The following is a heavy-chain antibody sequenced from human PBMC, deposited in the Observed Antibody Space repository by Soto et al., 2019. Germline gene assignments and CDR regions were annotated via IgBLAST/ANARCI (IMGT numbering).Heavy chain of an antibody. V-gene: IGHV3-48*01. CDR1: GFVLSSYS. CDR3: ARSYSYGFGY. D-gene: IGHD5-18*01. CDR2: IGTGTRTR. Sequence: EVQLVESGGGLVQPRGSLRLSCAASGFVLSSYSMSWVRQAPGKGLEWVSYIGTGTRTRYYADSVKGRFTISRDNGKNSLFLQMNSLRAEDTALYYCARSYSYGFGYWGQGTLVTVSS. J-gene: IGHJ4*02.